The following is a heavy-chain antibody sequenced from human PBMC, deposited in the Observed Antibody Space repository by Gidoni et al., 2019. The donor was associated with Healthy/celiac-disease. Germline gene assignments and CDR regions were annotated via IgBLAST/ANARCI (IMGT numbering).Heavy chain of an antibody. CDR1: GFTVSSNY. CDR3: AREYYYDSSGYYY. J-gene: IGHJ4*02. D-gene: IGHD3-22*01. CDR2: IYSGGRT. V-gene: IGHV3-53*04. Sequence: EVQLVESGGGFVQPGGSLRLSCAASGFTVSSNYMSWVRQAPGKALEWVSVIYSGGRTYYADSVKGRFTISRHNSKNTLYLQMNSLRAEDTAVYYCAREYYYDSSGYYYWGQGTLVTVSS.